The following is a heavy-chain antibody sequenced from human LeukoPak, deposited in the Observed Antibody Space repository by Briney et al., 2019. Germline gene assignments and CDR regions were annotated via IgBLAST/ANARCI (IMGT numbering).Heavy chain of an antibody. CDR2: INHSGST. CDR3: ARVRGGGWKKSFDY. CDR1: GVSFSGYY. D-gene: IGHD6-19*01. Sequence: SETLSLTCAVYGVSFSGYYWSWIRQPPGKGLEWIGEINHSGSTNYNPSLKSRVTISVDTSKNQFSLKLSSVTAADTAVYYCARVRGGGWKKSFDYWGQGTLVTVSS. V-gene: IGHV4-34*01. J-gene: IGHJ4*02.